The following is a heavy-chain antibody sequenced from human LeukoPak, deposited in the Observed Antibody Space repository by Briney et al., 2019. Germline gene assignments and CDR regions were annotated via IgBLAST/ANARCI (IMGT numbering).Heavy chain of an antibody. D-gene: IGHD5-18*01. V-gene: IGHV3-21*01. J-gene: IGHJ4*02. CDR3: ARVGYSYGYCFDY. Sequence: GGSLRLSCAASGFTFSSYSMNWVRQAPGKGLEWASSISSSSSYIYYADSVKGRFTISRDNAKNSLYLQMNSLRAEDTAVYYCARVGYSYGYCFDYWGQGTLVTVSS. CDR1: GFTFSSYS. CDR2: ISSSSSYI.